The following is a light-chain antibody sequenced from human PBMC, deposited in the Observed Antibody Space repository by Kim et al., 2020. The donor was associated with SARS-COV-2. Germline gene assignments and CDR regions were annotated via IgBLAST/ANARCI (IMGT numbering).Light chain of an antibody. CDR1: SSNVGAGYD. J-gene: IGLJ1*01. V-gene: IGLV1-40*01. CDR2: GNS. CDR3: QSYDSSLSASYV. Sequence: VTIPCTGSSSNVGAGYDVHWYKQLQGTAPNLLIYGNSNRPSGVPDRFSGSKAGTSASLAITGLQAEDEADYYCQSYDSSLSASYVFGAGTKVTVL.